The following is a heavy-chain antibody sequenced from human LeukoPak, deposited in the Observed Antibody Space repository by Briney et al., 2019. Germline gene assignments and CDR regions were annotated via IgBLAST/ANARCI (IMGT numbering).Heavy chain of an antibody. CDR1: GFTFSSYS. Sequence: GGSLRLSCAASGFTFSSYSMHWVRQAPGKGLEWLAVILYDGSMQYYAESMKGRLTISRDNSRNTVYMQMSSLRTEDTAVYYCARDPRGPTTYDSSARDSLDYWGQGTLVTVSS. D-gene: IGHD3-22*01. J-gene: IGHJ4*02. V-gene: IGHV3-30*03. CDR3: ARDPRGPTTYDSSARDSLDY. CDR2: ILYDGSMQ.